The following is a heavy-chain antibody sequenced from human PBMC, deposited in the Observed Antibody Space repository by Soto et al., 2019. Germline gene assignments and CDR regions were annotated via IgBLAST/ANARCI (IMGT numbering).Heavy chain of an antibody. CDR2: ISGSGDST. CDR1: GFIFSSYA. J-gene: IGHJ5*01. D-gene: IGHD1-26*01. Sequence: EVHLLESGGSLVQPGGSLRLSCAASGFIFSSYAMSWVRQGPGKGLEWVSTISGSGDSTYYADSVKGRFTISRDKSKNTLYLQMNSLRAEDTAVYYCAKFEGGSVYYVSRWFDSWGQGTLVTVSS. V-gene: IGHV3-23*01. CDR3: AKFEGGSVYYVSRWFDS.